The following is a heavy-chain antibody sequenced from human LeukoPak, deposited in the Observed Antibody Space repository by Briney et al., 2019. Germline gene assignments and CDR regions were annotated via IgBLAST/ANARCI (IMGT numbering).Heavy chain of an antibody. CDR2: ISWNSGSI. D-gene: IGHD6-19*01. V-gene: IGHV3-9*01. CDR3: AKDIMRTYSSGHFDY. J-gene: IGHJ4*02. CDR1: GFAFSTYA. Sequence: GGSLRLSCAASGFAFSTYAMHRVRQAPGKGLEWVSGISWNSGSIGYADSVKGRFTISRDNAKNSLYLQMNSLRAEDTALYYCAKDIMRTYSSGHFDYWGQGTLVTVSS.